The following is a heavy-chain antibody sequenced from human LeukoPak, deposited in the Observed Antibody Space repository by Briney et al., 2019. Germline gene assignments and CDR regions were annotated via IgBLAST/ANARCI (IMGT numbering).Heavy chain of an antibody. Sequence: SVKVSCKASGCTFSSYTISWVRQAPGQGLEWMGRIIPILGIANYAQKFQGRVTITADKSTSTAYMELSSLRSEDTAVYYCARSDYDFWSGGAFDIWGQGTMVTVSS. V-gene: IGHV1-69*02. J-gene: IGHJ3*02. CDR3: ARSDYDFWSGGAFDI. D-gene: IGHD3-3*01. CDR2: IIPILGIA. CDR1: GCTFSSYT.